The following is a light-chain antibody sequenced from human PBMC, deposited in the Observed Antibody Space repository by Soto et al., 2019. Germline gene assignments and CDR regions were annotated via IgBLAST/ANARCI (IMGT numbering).Light chain of an antibody. CDR1: QDISNY. CDR2: DAS. J-gene: IGKJ4*01. Sequence: DIQMTQSPSSLSASVGDRVTITCQASQDISNYLNWYQQKPGKAPKLLIYDASNLETGVPSRFSGSGSGTDFTFTISSLQHEDIDTYSCQQYDNLRLTLGGGTKVDIK. CDR3: QQYDNLRLT. V-gene: IGKV1-33*01.